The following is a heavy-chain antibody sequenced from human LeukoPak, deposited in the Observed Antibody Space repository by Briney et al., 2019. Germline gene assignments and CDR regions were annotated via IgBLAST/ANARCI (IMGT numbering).Heavy chain of an antibody. D-gene: IGHD1-7*01. V-gene: IGHV1-2*02. Sequence: ASVKVSCKASGYTFTGYYMHWVRQAPGQGLEWMGWINPYSGSTNYAQKVQGRVTMTTDTSTSTAYMELRRLRSDDTAVDYCARHKLGAHYYYYMEVWRKGTTVTVPS. CDR2: INPYSGST. CDR3: ARHKLGAHYYYYMEV. J-gene: IGHJ6*03. CDR1: GYTFTGYY.